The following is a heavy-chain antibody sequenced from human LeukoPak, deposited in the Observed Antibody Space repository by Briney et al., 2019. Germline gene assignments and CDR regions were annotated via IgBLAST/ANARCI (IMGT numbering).Heavy chain of an antibody. CDR1: GFTFSSYG. Sequence: QSGGSLRLSCAASGFTFSSYGMHWVRQAPGKGLDWVAFIRHDGSNKYYADSVKGRFTISRDNSKNTLYLQMNSLRAEDTAVYYCARGGSYLSAFDIWGQGTMVTVSS. D-gene: IGHD1-26*01. CDR2: IRHDGSNK. CDR3: ARGGSYLSAFDI. V-gene: IGHV3-30*02. J-gene: IGHJ3*02.